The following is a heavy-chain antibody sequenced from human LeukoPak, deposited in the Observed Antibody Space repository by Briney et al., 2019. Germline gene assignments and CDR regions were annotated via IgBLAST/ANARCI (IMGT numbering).Heavy chain of an antibody. V-gene: IGHV1-2*02. CDR1: GYTFTGYY. Sequence: GASVKVSCKASGYTFTGYYMHWVRQAPGQGLEWMGWINPNSGGTNYVQKFQGRVTMTRDTSISTAYMELSRLRSDDTAVYYCAREGTVPAAISSFKPGYYYYGMDVWGQGTTVTVSS. CDR2: INPNSGGT. D-gene: IGHD2-2*01. CDR3: AREGTVPAAISSFKPGYYYYGMDV. J-gene: IGHJ6*02.